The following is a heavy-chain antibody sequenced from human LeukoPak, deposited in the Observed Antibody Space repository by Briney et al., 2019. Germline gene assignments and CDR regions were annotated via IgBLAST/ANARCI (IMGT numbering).Heavy chain of an antibody. Sequence: GGSLRLSCAASGFTFSSYSMNWVRQAPGKGLEWVSSISSSSSYIYYADSVKGRFTISRDNAKNSLYLQMNSLRAEDTAVYYCAREYLNDFWSGNNAFDIWGQGTMVTVSS. V-gene: IGHV3-21*01. D-gene: IGHD3-3*01. CDR1: GFTFSSYS. J-gene: IGHJ3*02. CDR3: AREYLNDFWSGNNAFDI. CDR2: ISSSSSYI.